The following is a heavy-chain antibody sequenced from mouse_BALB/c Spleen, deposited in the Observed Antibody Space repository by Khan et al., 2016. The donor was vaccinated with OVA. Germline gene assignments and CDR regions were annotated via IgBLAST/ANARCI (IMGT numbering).Heavy chain of an antibody. D-gene: IGHD2-3*01. CDR1: GYSITSDYA. CDR2: ISSSGST. Sequence: EVQLQESGPGLVKPSQSLSLTCIVTGYSITSDYAWNWNRQFPGNKLEWMGYISSSGSTNYNPALKSRISITRDTSKNQFFLQLNSVTTEDTATYYCARDGSHYNYAMDYWGQGTSVTVSS. J-gene: IGHJ4*01. V-gene: IGHV3-2*02. CDR3: ARDGSHYNYAMDY.